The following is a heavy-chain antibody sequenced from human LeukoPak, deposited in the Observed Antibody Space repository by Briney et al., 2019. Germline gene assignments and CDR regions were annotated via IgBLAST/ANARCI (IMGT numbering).Heavy chain of an antibody. CDR1: GFTPDDYA. Sequence: GGSLRLSCAASGFTPDDYAMHWVRQAPGKGLEWVSGISWNSGSIGYADSVKGRFTISRDNAKNSLYMQMNSLRAEDTALYYCAKDMGRYSGYDLSVDYWGQGTLVTVSS. J-gene: IGHJ4*02. D-gene: IGHD5-12*01. CDR3: AKDMGRYSGYDLSVDY. CDR2: ISWNSGSI. V-gene: IGHV3-9*02.